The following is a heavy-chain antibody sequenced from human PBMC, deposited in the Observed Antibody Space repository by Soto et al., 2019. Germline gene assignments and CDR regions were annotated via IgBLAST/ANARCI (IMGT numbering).Heavy chain of an antibody. J-gene: IGHJ5*02. CDR1: GGSISSYY. D-gene: IGHD3-10*01. CDR3: ARGAPLTMVRGVIITVPYNWFDP. V-gene: IGHV4-59*08. Sequence: SETLSLTCTVSGGSISSYYWSWIRQPPGKGLEWIGYIYYSGSTNYNPSLKSRVTISVDTSKNQFSLKLSSVTAADTAVYYCARGAPLTMVRGVIITVPYNWFDPWGQGTLVTVSS. CDR2: IYYSGST.